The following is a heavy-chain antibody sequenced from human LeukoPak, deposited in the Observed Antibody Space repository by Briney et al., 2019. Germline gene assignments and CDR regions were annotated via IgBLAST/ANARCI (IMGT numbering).Heavy chain of an antibody. V-gene: IGHV6-1*01. J-gene: IGHJ3*02. D-gene: IGHD7-27*01. CDR1: GDSVSSNSAA. CDR2: TYYRSKWYN. CDR3: ARGLWASDSFDI. Sequence: SQTLSLTCAISGDSVSSNSAAWNWIRQSPSRGLEWLGRTYYRSKWYNDYAVSVKGRITINPDTSNDQFSLQLNSVTPEDTAVYYGARGLWASDSFDIWGQGTMVTVSS.